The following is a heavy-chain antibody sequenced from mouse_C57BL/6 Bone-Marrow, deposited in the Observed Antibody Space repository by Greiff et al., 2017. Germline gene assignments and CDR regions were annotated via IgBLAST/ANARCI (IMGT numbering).Heavy chain of an antibody. D-gene: IGHD1-1*01. V-gene: IGHV4-1*01. Sequence: DVKLQESGGGLVQPGGSLKLSCAASGIDFSRYWMSWVRRAPGKGLEWIGEINPDSSTINYAPSLKDKFIISRDNAKNTLYLQLSKVRSEDTALYYCARRGITTVVAIYWYFDVWGTGTTVTVSS. CDR3: ARRGITTVVAIYWYFDV. J-gene: IGHJ1*03. CDR1: GIDFSRYW. CDR2: INPDSSTI.